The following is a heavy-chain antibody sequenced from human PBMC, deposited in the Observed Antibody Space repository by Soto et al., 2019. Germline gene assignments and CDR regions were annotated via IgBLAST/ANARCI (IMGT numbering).Heavy chain of an antibody. J-gene: IGHJ6*02. D-gene: IGHD3-10*01. CDR1: GGTFSSYA. V-gene: IGHV1-69*13. CDR2: IIPIFGTA. Sequence: SVKVSGTASGGTFSSYAISWVRQAPGQGLEWMGGIIPIFGTANYAQKFQGRVTITADESTSTAYMELSSLRSEDTAVYYCARDYGSGSYAPSGRYYYYGMDVWGQGTTVTVS. CDR3: ARDYGSGSYAPSGRYYYYGMDV.